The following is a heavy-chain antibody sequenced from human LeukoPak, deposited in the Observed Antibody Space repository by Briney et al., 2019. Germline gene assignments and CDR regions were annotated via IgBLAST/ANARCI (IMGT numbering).Heavy chain of an antibody. CDR1: GFTFSTYG. D-gene: IGHD6-13*01. J-gene: IGHJ3*02. V-gene: IGHV3-33*01. Sequence: GGSLRLSCAASGFTFSTYGMHWVRQAPGKGLEWVAVIWPNGSNKYHADSVKGRFTISRDNSKSTLFLQMSSLAAEDTAVYYCVGELLTAAGTIGAFDIWAEGQWSPSLQ. CDR3: VGELLTAAGTIGAFDI. CDR2: IWPNGSNK.